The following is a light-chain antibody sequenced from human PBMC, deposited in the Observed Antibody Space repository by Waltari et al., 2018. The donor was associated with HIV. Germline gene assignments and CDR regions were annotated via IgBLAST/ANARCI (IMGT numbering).Light chain of an antibody. Sequence: QSVLTQPPSVSGAPGQRVTISCTGNRSNLGSPYAVHWYQQLPGTAPKLLIYGNSDRPSGVPDRVSGSRSGTSASLVITGLQAEDEADYYCQSYDSGLRVFGGGTKLTVL. CDR1: RSNLGSPYA. V-gene: IGLV1-40*01. CDR2: GNS. J-gene: IGLJ2*01. CDR3: QSYDSGLRV.